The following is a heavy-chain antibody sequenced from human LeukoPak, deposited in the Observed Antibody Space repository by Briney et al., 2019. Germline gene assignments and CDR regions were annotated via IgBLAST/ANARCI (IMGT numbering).Heavy chain of an antibody. CDR3: ARDGGDYFDY. V-gene: IGHV3-48*03. Sequence: GGSLRLSCAAAGFTFSSYEMNWVRQAPGKGLEWVSYISSSGSTIYYADSVKGRFTISRDNAKNSLYLQMNSLRAEDTAVYYCARDGGDYFDYWGQGTLVTVSS. CDR2: ISSSGSTI. CDR1: GFTFSSYE. J-gene: IGHJ4*02. D-gene: IGHD2-21*01.